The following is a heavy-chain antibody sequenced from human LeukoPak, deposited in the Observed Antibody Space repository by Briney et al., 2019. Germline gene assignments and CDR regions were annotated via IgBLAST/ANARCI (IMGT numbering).Heavy chain of an antibody. V-gene: IGHV3-21*04. CDR3: ARDMGGVRLRYFDWFDRGFDY. CDR1: GFTFSSYS. J-gene: IGHJ4*02. CDR2: ISSSSYI. Sequence: PGGSLRLSCAASGFTFSSYSMNWVRQAPGKGLEWVSSISSSSYIYYADSVKGRFTISRDNAKNSLYLQMNSLRAEDTAVYYCARDMGGVRLRYFDWFDRGFDYWGQGTLVTVSS. D-gene: IGHD3-9*01.